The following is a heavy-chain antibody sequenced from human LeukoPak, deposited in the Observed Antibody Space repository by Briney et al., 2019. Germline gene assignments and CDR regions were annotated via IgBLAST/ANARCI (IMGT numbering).Heavy chain of an antibody. CDR2: ISSSGSTI. V-gene: IGHV3-11*01. CDR3: AKGGYCSSTSCPPGY. CDR1: GFTFSDYY. J-gene: IGHJ4*02. D-gene: IGHD2-2*01. Sequence: GGSLRLSCAASGFTFSDYYMSWIRQAPGKGLEWVSYISSSGSTIYYADSVKGRFTISRDNAKNSLYLQMNSLRAEDTAVYYCAKGGYCSSTSCPPGYWGQGTLVTVSS.